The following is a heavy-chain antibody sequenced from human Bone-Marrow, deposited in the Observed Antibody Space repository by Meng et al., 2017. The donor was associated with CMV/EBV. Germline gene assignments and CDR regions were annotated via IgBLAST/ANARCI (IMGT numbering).Heavy chain of an antibody. J-gene: IGHJ4*02. CDR2: IRHDGSNT. Sequence: GESLKISCVVSGFTLSSYGMHWVRQAPGKGLEWVAFIRHDGSNTYYADSVKGRFTISRDNSKNTMYLQMNSLRAEDTAVYYCANRYSGYEDVWYFADWGQGTRVTVYS. CDR3: ANRYSGYEDVWYFAD. V-gene: IGHV3-30*02. D-gene: IGHD5-12*01. CDR1: GFTLSSYG.